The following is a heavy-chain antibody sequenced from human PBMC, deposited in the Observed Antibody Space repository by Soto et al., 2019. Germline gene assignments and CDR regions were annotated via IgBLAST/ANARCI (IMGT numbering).Heavy chain of an antibody. D-gene: IGHD6-6*01. CDR3: ARSKYSISSFDY. Sequence: SGPTLVNPAQTLTLTRPFSVVSLSTADVGVGWIRQPPGKALDWLAVIYWDDDKRYSPSLKSRLTITKDTSKNQVLLTMTNMDPVDTATYFCARSKYSISSFDYWGQGALVTVSS. J-gene: IGHJ4*02. CDR1: VVSLSTADVG. CDR2: IYWDDDK. V-gene: IGHV2-5*02.